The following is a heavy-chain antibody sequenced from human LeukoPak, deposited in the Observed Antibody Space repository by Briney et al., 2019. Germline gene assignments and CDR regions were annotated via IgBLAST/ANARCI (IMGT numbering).Heavy chain of an antibody. CDR2: ISSSSSYI. CDR1: GFTFSSYS. Sequence: GGSLRLSCAASGFTFSSYSMNWVRQAPGKGLEWVSSISSSSSYIYYADSVKGRFTIPRDNAKNSLYLQMNSLRAEDTAVYYCARVTSIAVAGRGLAYWGQGTLVTVSS. J-gene: IGHJ4*02. CDR3: ARVTSIAVAGRGLAY. V-gene: IGHV3-21*01. D-gene: IGHD6-19*01.